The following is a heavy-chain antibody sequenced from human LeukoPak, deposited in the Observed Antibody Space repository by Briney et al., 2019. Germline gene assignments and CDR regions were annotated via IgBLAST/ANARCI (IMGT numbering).Heavy chain of an antibody. CDR3: ARGSNYGSGSYLFDY. CDR2: TFYRSKWYN. J-gene: IGHJ4*02. CDR1: GDSVSSNSAA. V-gene: IGHV6-1*01. Sequence: SQTLSLTCAISGDSVSSNSAAWSWIRQSPSRGLECLGRTFYRSKWYNDYATSVKSRIIINPDTSKNQLSLQVNSVTPEDTAVYYCARGSNYGSGSYLFDYWGQGTLVTVSS. D-gene: IGHD3-10*01.